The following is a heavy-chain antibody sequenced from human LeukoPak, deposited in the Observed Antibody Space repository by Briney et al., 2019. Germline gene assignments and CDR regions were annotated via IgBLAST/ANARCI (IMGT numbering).Heavy chain of an antibody. D-gene: IGHD1-26*01. CDR2: INPNSGGT. J-gene: IGHJ4*02. Sequence: ASVKLSCKASGYTFTVYYMHWGRHPPGPGLEWMGWINPNSGGTNYAQKSQGRVTMTRDTSISTAYMELSRLRSDDTAVYYCARGVRVVDVSGGYENWGQGTLVTVSS. CDR1: GYTFTVYY. CDR3: ARGVRVVDVSGGYEN. V-gene: IGHV1-2*02.